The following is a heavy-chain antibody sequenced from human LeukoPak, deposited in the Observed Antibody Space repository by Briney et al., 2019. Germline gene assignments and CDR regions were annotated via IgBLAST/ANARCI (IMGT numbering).Heavy chain of an antibody. V-gene: IGHV3-48*02. J-gene: IGHJ5*02. Sequence: GGSLRLSCAASGLTFSSYIMNWVRQAPGKGLEWVSYISSSSSTIYYADSVKGRFTISGDNAKNSLYLQMNSLRDEDTAVYYCARDYGDYIWFDPWGQGTLVTVSS. CDR3: ARDYGDYIWFDP. D-gene: IGHD4-17*01. CDR1: GLTFSSYI. CDR2: ISSSSSTI.